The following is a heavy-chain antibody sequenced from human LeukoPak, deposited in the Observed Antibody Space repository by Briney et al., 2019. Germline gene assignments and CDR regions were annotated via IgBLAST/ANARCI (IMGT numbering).Heavy chain of an antibody. V-gene: IGHV4-30-4*01. D-gene: IGHD6-13*01. J-gene: IGHJ4*02. CDR3: ARSGSSWYDPTFDY. CDR1: GGSISDAAYY. CDR2: IYCSGST. Sequence: SETLSLTCTVSGGSISDAAYYWSWIRQHPGEGLKWIGYIYCSGSTSYNPSLKSRVTISVDTSKNQFSLKLSSVTAADTAVYYCARSGSSWYDPTFDYWGQGTLVTVSS.